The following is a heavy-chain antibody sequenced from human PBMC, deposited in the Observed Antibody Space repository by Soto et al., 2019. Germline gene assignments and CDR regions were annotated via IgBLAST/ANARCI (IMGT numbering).Heavy chain of an antibody. CDR1: GGPFSSGGYY. J-gene: IGHJ4*02. CDR2: IYQNGDT. CDR3: ARGDSSVSSVFDY. D-gene: IGHD3-16*01. V-gene: IGHV4-31*03. Sequence: SETLSLTCTVSGGPFSSGGYYWSWIRQEPGKGLEWIGYIYQNGDTSYNPSLKSRVTISADTSKTQFSLKLSSVTAADTAVYYCARGDSSVSSVFDYWGQGMLVTVSS.